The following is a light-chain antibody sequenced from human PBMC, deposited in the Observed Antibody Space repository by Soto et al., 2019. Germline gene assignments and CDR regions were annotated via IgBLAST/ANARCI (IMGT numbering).Light chain of an antibody. V-gene: IGKV3-20*01. CDR3: LQFGNSPYT. Sequence: ALTQSPGALSLSPGERATLSCRASQSVSSSYVAWYQQKPGQTPRLVIYGASTRATGTPDRFRGSGSGPYFTLTISGLEPEDFAVYFCLQFGNSPYTLGQGNKLEV. CDR1: QSVSSSY. CDR2: GAS. J-gene: IGKJ2*01.